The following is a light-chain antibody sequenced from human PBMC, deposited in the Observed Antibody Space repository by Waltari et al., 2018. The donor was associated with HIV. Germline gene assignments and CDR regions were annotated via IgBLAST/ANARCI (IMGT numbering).Light chain of an antibody. J-gene: IGLJ1*01. CDR3: GTWDSSLSLYV. Sequence: QSVLTQPPSVSAAPGQKVNISCSGDTSNVANNFVSWYQQLPGRAPRLLIYDNEKRPSRIPDRFSAFKAGMSATLVITGLQIVDEADYYCGTWDSSLSLYVFGTGTTVAVL. CDR2: DNE. CDR1: TSNVANNF. V-gene: IGLV1-51*01.